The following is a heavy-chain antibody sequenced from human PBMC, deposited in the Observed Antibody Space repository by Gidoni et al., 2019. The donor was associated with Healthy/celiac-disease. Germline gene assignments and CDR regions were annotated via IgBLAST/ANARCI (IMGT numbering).Heavy chain of an antibody. J-gene: IGHJ5*02. Sequence: QVQLVQSGAEVTKPGASVKVSCKASGYTFTGYYMHWVRQAPGQGLEWMGRINPNSGGTNYAQKFQGRVTMTRDTSISTAYMELSRLRSDDTAVYYCARDLVTIFGVANNWFDPWGQGTLVTVSS. CDR1: GYTFTGYY. CDR3: ARDLVTIFGVANNWFDP. D-gene: IGHD3-3*01. V-gene: IGHV1-2*06. CDR2: INPNSGGT.